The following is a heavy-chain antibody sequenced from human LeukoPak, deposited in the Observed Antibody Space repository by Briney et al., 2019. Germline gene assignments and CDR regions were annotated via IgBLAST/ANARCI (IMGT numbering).Heavy chain of an antibody. CDR2: INPNSGGT. Sequence: ASVKVSCKASGYTFTGYYMHWVRQAPGQGLEWMGRINPNSGGTNYAQKFQGRVTMTRDTSISTAYMELSRLRSDDTAVYYCASAYCSSTSCYWPGIYWFDPWGQGTLVTVSS. CDR3: ASAYCSSTSCYWPGIYWFDP. CDR1: GYTFTGYY. J-gene: IGHJ5*02. V-gene: IGHV1-2*06. D-gene: IGHD2-2*01.